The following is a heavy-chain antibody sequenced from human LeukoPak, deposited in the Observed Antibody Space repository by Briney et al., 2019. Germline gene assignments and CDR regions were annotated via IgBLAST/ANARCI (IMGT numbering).Heavy chain of an antibody. V-gene: IGHV3-11*01. CDR3: GTHAGRTGSDD. J-gene: IGHJ4*02. CDR2: ISGSGNDI. Sequence: KPGGSLRLSCATSGFIFSGYYMSWIRQAPGKGLEWVSYISGSGNDISYADSVKGRFTISGDNAKGSLYLQMNSLRAADTAVYYCGTHAGRTGSDDWGQGTLVTVSS. CDR1: GFIFSGYY. D-gene: IGHD3/OR15-3a*01.